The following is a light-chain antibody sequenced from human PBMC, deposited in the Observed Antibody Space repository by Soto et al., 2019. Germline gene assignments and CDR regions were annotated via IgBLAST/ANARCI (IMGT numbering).Light chain of an antibody. J-gene: IGKJ1*01. V-gene: IGKV1-5*01. CDR2: DAS. Sequence: DIQLTQSPSTLSESVGDRVTITCRASQTISNWVAWYQQRPGKAPQLRISDASRLESGVPSRFSGSGSGTEFTLTITSLQPDDFATYYCHQYYSFPRTFGQGTKVDIK. CDR1: QTISNW. CDR3: HQYYSFPRT.